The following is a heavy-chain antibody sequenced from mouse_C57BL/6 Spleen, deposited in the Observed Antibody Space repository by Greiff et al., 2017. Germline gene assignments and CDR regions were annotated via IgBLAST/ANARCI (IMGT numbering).Heavy chain of an antibody. CDR3: ARSTTVVEAMDY. CDR1: GYTFTSYW. J-gene: IGHJ4*01. Sequence: VQLQQPGAELVMPGASVKLSCKASGYTFTSYWMHWVKQRPGQGLEWIGEIDPSDSYTNYNQKFKGKSTLTVDKSSSTAYMQLSSLTSEDSAVYSCARSTTVVEAMDYWGQGTSVTVSS. CDR2: IDPSDSYT. V-gene: IGHV1-69*01. D-gene: IGHD1-1*01.